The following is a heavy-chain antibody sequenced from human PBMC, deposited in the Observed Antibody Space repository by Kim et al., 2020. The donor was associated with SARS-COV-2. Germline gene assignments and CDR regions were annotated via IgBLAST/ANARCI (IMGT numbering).Heavy chain of an antibody. CDR3: ARVFGPPAEPFDY. V-gene: IGHV3-21*01. Sequence: YADSVKGRFTISRDNAKNSLYLQMNSLRAEDTAVYYCARVFGPPAEPFDYWGQGTLVTVSS. D-gene: IGHD3-3*01. J-gene: IGHJ4*02.